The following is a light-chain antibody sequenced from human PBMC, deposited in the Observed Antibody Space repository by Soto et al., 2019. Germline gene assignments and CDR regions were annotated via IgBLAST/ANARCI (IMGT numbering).Light chain of an antibody. V-gene: IGLV2-14*01. Sequence: QSALTQPASVSGSPGQSITISCTGTSSDVGSYNYVSWYQQHPGKAPKLIIYDVINRPSGVSDRFSGSKSGNTASLTISGLQAEDEADYYCSSYASSNTWVFGGGTKLTV. CDR2: DVI. J-gene: IGLJ3*02. CDR3: SSYASSNTWV. CDR1: SSDVGSYNY.